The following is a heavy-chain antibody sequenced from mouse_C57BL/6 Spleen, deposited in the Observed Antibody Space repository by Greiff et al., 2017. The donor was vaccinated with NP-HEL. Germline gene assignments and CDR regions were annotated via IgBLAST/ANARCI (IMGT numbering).Heavy chain of an antibody. CDR2: ISYDGSN. D-gene: IGHD1-1*01. J-gene: IGHJ3*01. CDR1: GYSIPSGYY. V-gene: IGHV3-6*01. Sequence: EVQLQESGPGLVKPSQSLSLTCSVTGYSIPSGYYWNWIRQFPGNKLEWMGYISYDGSNNYNPSLKNRISITRDPSKNQFFLKLNSGTTEDTATYYCAREGGRRFAYWGQGTLVTVSA. CDR3: AREGGRRFAY.